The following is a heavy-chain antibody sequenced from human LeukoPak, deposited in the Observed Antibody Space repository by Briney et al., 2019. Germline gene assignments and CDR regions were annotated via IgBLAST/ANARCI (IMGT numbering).Heavy chain of an antibody. CDR1: GYAFTSYD. V-gene: IGHV1-2*02. J-gene: IGHJ4*02. CDR3: ARLAVAEDY. D-gene: IGHD6-19*01. Sequence: SVKVACKASGYAFTSYDINWVRQAPGQGLEWMGWINPNSGGTNYAQKFQGRVTMTRDTSISTAYMELSRLRSDDTAVYYCARLAVAEDYWGQGTLVTVSS. CDR2: INPNSGGT.